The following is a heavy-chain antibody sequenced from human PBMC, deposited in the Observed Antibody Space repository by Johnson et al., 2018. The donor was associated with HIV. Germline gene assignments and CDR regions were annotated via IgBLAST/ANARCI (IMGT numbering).Heavy chain of an antibody. D-gene: IGHD6-19*01. V-gene: IGHV3-15*01. Sequence: VQLVESGGGLVQPGGSLRLSCAASGFTFSSYSMNWVRQAPGKGLEWVGRIKTKTAGGTTDYAAPVKGRFTISRDASKNTLYLQMNILKTEDTAVYYCTTVTKFPYSSGWDYDAFDIWGQGTMVTVSS. CDR1: GFTFSSYS. CDR3: TTVTKFPYSSGWDYDAFDI. J-gene: IGHJ3*02. CDR2: IKTKTAGGTT.